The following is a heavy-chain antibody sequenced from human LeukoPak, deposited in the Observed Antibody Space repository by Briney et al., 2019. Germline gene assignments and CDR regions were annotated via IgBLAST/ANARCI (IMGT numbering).Heavy chain of an antibody. CDR3: AKGGRGIVVVGFDY. D-gene: IGHD3-22*01. CDR1: GFTFSSHG. V-gene: IGHV3-23*01. Sequence: GGSLRLSCVASGFTFSSHGMNWVRQAPGKGLEWVSGIIPSGHTTYYADSVRGRFTISRDNSRNTVYLQMNSLRAEDTAVYYCAKGGRGIVVVGFDYWGQGTLVTVSS. J-gene: IGHJ4*02. CDR2: IIPSGHTT.